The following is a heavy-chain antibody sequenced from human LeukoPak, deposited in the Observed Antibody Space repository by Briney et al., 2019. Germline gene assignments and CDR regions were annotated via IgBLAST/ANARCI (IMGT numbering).Heavy chain of an antibody. Sequence: GGSLRLSCAASGFTFSSYAMSWVRQAPGKGLEWVSAISGSGGSTYYADSVKGRFTISRDNSKNTLYLQMNSLRAEDTAVYYCARPRYSGYDLSWWGQGTLVTVSS. CDR2: ISGSGGST. CDR3: ARPRYSGYDLSW. CDR1: GFTFSSYA. D-gene: IGHD5-12*01. J-gene: IGHJ4*02. V-gene: IGHV3-23*01.